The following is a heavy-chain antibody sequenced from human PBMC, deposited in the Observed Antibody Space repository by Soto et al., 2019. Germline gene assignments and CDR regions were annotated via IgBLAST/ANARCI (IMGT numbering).Heavy chain of an antibody. CDR2: MNPNSGNT. J-gene: IGHJ4*02. Sequence: QVQLVQSGAEVKKPGASVKVSCKASGYTFTSYDINWVRQATGQGLEWMGWMNPNSGNTGYAQKFQGRVTMTRNTSIITSYMELSSLRSEDTAVYYCARAVKLGYCSGGSCPPIYWGQGTLVTVSS. D-gene: IGHD2-15*01. V-gene: IGHV1-8*01. CDR3: ARAVKLGYCSGGSCPPIY. CDR1: GYTFTSYD.